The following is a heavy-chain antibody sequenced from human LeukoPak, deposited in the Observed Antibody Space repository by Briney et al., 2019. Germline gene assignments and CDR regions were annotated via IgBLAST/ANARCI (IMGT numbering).Heavy chain of an antibody. CDR2: IYYSGST. Sequence: SETLSLTCTVSGGSISSSSYYWGWIRQPPGTGLEWIGSIYYSGSTYYNPSLKSRVTISVDTSKNQFSLKLSSVTAADTAVYYCARDLWGTIFGVVIIQYFDYWGQGTLVTVSS. D-gene: IGHD3-3*01. CDR1: GGSISSSSYY. J-gene: IGHJ4*02. V-gene: IGHV4-39*07. CDR3: ARDLWGTIFGVVIIQYFDY.